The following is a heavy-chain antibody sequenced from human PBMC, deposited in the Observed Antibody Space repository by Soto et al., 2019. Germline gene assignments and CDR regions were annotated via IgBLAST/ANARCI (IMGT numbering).Heavy chain of an antibody. CDR3: ARGDSFGSGRELFDY. D-gene: IGHD3-10*01. V-gene: IGHV4-61*01. J-gene: IGHJ4*02. CDR1: GGSVSSGSSY. Sequence: SSETLSLTCSVSGGSVSSGSSYWSWIRQPPGKGLEWIGYVYYTGPTNYNPSLKSRVTVSVDTSKNQFSLRLTSVTAADTAMYFCARGDSFGSGRELFDYWGQGTRVTVS. CDR2: VYYTGPT.